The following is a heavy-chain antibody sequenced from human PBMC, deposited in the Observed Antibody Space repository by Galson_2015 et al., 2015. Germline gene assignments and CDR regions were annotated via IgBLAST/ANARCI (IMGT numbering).Heavy chain of an antibody. D-gene: IGHD6-13*01. CDR1: GFTFSSYA. V-gene: IGHV3-23*01. CDR3: AKFYEAAAGHYGMDV. J-gene: IGHJ6*02. Sequence: SLRLSCAASGFTFSSYAMSWVRQAPGKGLGWVSAISGSGGSTYYADSVKGRFTISRDNSKNTLYLQMNSLRAEDTAVYYCAKFYEAAAGHYGMDVWGQGTTVTVSS. CDR2: ISGSGGST.